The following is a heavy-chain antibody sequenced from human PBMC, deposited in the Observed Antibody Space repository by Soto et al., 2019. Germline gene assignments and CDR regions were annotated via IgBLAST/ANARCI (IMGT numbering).Heavy chain of an antibody. CDR3: ARGRKTYYYESSGYWTPRYFDY. J-gene: IGHJ4*02. Sequence: SETLSLTCAVYGGSFSGYYWSWIRQPPGKGLEWIGEINHSGSTNYNPSLKSRVTISVDTSKNQFSLKLSSVTAADTAVYYCARGRKTYYYESSGYWTPRYFDYWDQGNLVTVAS. CDR2: INHSGST. D-gene: IGHD3-22*01. CDR1: GGSFSGYY. V-gene: IGHV4-34*01.